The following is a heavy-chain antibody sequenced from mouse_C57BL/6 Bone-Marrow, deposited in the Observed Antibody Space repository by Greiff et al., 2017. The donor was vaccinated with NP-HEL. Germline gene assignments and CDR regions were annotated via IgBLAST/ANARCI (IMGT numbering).Heavy chain of an antibody. J-gene: IGHJ2*01. D-gene: IGHD5-1-1*01. CDR2: IDPSDSYT. Sequence: QVQLQQPGAELVMPGASVKLSCKASGYTFTSYWMHWVKQRPGQGLEWIGEIDPSDSYTNYNQKFKGKSTLTVDKSSITAYMQLSSLTSEDSAVYYYARENSYDYFDYWGQGTTLTVSS. CDR3: ARENSYDYFDY. CDR1: GYTFTSYW. V-gene: IGHV1-69*01.